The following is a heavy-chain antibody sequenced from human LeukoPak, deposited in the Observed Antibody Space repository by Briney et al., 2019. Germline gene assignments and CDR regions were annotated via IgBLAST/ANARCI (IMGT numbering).Heavy chain of an antibody. Sequence: ASVKVSCKASGYTFTSYGISWVRQAPGQGLEWMGWISAYNGNTNYAQKLQGRVTMTTDTSTSTAYMELRSLRSDDTAVYYCARAGNYYYGSESYFPPPLYYYGMDVWGQGTTVTVSS. D-gene: IGHD3-10*01. CDR2: ISAYNGNT. CDR1: GYTFTSYG. J-gene: IGHJ6*02. CDR3: ARAGNYYYGSESYFPPPLYYYGMDV. V-gene: IGHV1-18*01.